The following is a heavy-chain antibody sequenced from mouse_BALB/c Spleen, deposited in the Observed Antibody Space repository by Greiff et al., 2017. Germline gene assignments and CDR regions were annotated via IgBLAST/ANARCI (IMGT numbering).Heavy chain of an antibody. CDR2: IYPGDGDT. J-gene: IGHJ4*01. V-gene: IGHV1-80*01. CDR3: AREGGYYGSDAMDY. CDR1: GYAFSSYW. D-gene: IGHD1-1*01. Sequence: QVHVKQSGAELVRPGSSVKISCKASGYAFSSYWMNWVKQRPGQGLEWIGQIYPGDGDTNYNGKFKGKATLTADKSSSTAYMQLSSLTSEDSAVYFCAREGGYYGSDAMDYWGQGTSVTVSS.